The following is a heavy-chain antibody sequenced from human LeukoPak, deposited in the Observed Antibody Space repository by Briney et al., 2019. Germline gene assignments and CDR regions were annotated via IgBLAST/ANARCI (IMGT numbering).Heavy chain of an antibody. V-gene: IGHV3-7*04. CDR3: ARGSYYYPY. D-gene: IGHD3-10*01. J-gene: IGHJ4*02. Sequence: GGSLRLSCAASGFTFSAYWMSWVRQAPGKGVEWVANIKQDGSEKYYVDSVKGRFTISRDNAKNSLYLQMNSMRAEDTAVYYCARGSYYYPYWGQGTLVTVSS. CDR1: GFTFSAYW. CDR2: IKQDGSEK.